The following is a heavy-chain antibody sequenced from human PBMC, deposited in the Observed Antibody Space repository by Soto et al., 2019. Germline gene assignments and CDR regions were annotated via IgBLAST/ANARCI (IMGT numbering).Heavy chain of an antibody. V-gene: IGHV3-23*01. CDR3: AKAGLSSGWSPSYVDY. Sequence: EVQLLESGGGLVQPGRSLRLSCAASGFTFSSYAMNWVRQAPGKGLEWVSAMSGTGGSTYYADSVKGRFTISSDKSKNTRYLQVNSLRGEDTAVLSCAKAGLSSGWSPSYVDYWGQGTLVTVSS. J-gene: IGHJ4*02. CDR2: MSGTGGST. CDR1: GFTFSSYA. D-gene: IGHD6-19*01.